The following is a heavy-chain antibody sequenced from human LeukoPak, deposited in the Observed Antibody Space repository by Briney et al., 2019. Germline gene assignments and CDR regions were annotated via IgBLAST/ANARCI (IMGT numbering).Heavy chain of an antibody. J-gene: IGHJ4*02. CDR3: ARASDLDSFDY. CDR1: GYTFTTYG. Sequence: GASVKVSCKTPGYTFTTYGISWVRQAPGQGLEWMGWINAYNGNTIYAQKLQGRVTMTTDTSASTAYMELRSLRSDDTAVYYCARASDLDSFDYWGQGTLVTVSS. CDR2: INAYNGNT. V-gene: IGHV1-18*01.